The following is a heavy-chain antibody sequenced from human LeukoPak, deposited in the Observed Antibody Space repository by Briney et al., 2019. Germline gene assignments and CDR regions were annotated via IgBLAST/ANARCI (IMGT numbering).Heavy chain of an antibody. CDR3: ARSGMIVVVIPFDY. V-gene: IGHV3-20*04. CDR1: GFTFDDYG. CDR2: INWNGGST. D-gene: IGHD3-22*01. J-gene: IGHJ4*02. Sequence: GGSLRLSCAASGFTFDDYGMSWVRQAPGKGLEWVSGINWNGGSTGYADSVKGRFTISRDNSKNTLYLQMNSLRAEDTAVYYCARSGMIVVVIPFDYWGQGTLVTVSS.